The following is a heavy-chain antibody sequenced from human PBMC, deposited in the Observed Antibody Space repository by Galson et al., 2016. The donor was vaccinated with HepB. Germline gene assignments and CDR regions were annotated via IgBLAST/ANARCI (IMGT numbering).Heavy chain of an antibody. CDR1: GLPFSNTI. CDR3: LRSGY. D-gene: IGHD2-8*02. V-gene: IGHV3-66*01. J-gene: IGHJ4*02. CDR2: IDNGGNT. Sequence: SLRLSCAVSGLPFSNTIIHWVRQTPGKGLEWVSFIDNGGNTFYADPVKGRFTISRDSSKSPVFLQMNSLRAEDTAVYYCLRSGYWGQGTLVTVSS.